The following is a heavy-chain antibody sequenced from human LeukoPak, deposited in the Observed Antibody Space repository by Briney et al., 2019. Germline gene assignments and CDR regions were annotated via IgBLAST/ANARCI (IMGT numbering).Heavy chain of an antibody. V-gene: IGHV4-30-4*01. J-gene: IGHJ4*02. CDR3: ARDAGSYSFWAFDY. D-gene: IGHD5-18*01. CDR2: IYYSGST. CDR1: GGSISSNNW. Sequence: PSEALSLTCAVSGGSISSNNWWGWIRQPPGKGLEWIGYIYYSGSTYYNPSLKSRVTISVDTSKNQFSLKLSSVTAADTAVYYCARDAGSYSFWAFDYWGQGTLVTVSS.